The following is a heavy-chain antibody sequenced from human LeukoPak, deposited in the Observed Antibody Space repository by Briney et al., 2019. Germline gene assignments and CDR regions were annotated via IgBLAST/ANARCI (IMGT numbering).Heavy chain of an antibody. CDR3: ARQGTPVSWFDP. Sequence: PGGSLRLSCAASGFTFSSYSMNWVRQAPGKGLEWVSSISSSSSYIYYADSVKGRFTISRDNAKNSLYLQMNSLRAEDTAVYYCARQGTPVSWFDPWGQGTLVTVSS. CDR1: GFTFSSYS. J-gene: IGHJ5*02. V-gene: IGHV3-21*01. D-gene: IGHD3-10*01. CDR2: ISSSSSYI.